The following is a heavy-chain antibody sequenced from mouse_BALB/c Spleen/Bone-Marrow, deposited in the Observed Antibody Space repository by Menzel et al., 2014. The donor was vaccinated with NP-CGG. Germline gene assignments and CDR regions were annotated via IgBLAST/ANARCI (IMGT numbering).Heavy chain of an antibody. V-gene: IGHV5-6-3*01. Sequence: EVKLVESGGGLVQPGGSLKLSCAASGLTFSSYGMSWVRQTPDKRLELVATINSNGGSTYYPDSVKGRFTISRDTAKNTLYLQMSSLKPEETAMYYCVRGNYGNYVDYFDFWGQGTTLTVSS. CDR3: VRGNYGNYVDYFDF. D-gene: IGHD2-1*01. CDR2: INSNGGST. J-gene: IGHJ2*01. CDR1: GLTFSSYG.